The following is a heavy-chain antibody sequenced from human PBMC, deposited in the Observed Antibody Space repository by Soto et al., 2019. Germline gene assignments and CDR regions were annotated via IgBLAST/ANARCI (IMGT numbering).Heavy chain of an antibody. CDR1: GFTFSSQT. V-gene: IGHV3-23*01. J-gene: IGHJ4*02. CDR3: AKGARDVDY. D-gene: IGHD5-12*01. Sequence: EVQLLESGGGLVQPGGSLRLSCAASGFTFSSQTMSWVRQAPGKGLEWVSVISSSGSTSYTDSVEGRFTISKDSSKTTLYLQLNSLRVEDTAVYYGAKGARDVDYWGQGTVVTVSS. CDR2: ISSSGST.